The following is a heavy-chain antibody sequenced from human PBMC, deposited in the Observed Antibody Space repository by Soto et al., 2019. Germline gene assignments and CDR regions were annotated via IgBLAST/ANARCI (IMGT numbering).Heavy chain of an antibody. D-gene: IGHD2-15*01. V-gene: IGHV3-23*01. CDR1: GFTFSSYA. CDR3: AKGGYCSGGSCYKSDYYYYGMDV. CDR2: ISGSGGST. Sequence: HPGGSLGIGCASSGFTFSSYAMSWVRQAPGKGLEWVSAISGSGGSTYYADSVKGRFTISRDNSKNTLYLQMNSLRAEDTAVYYCAKGGYCSGGSCYKSDYYYYGMDVWGQGTTVTVSS. J-gene: IGHJ6*02.